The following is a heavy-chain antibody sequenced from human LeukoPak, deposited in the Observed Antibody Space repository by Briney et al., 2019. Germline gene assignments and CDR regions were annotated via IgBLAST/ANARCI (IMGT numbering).Heavy chain of an antibody. CDR3: TTDFASGWDAFGI. CDR1: GFTFSNAW. CDR2: IKSKTDGGTT. J-gene: IGHJ3*02. V-gene: IGHV3-15*01. D-gene: IGHD6-19*01. Sequence: GGSLRLSCAASGFTFSNAWMSWVRQAPGKGLEWVGRIKSKTDGGTTDYAAPVKGRFTISRDDSKNTLYLQMNSLKTEDTAVYYCTTDFASGWDAFGIWGQGTMVTVSS.